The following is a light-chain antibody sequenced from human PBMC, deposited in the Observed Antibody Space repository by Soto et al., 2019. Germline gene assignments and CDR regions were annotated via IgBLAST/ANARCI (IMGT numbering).Light chain of an antibody. V-gene: IGLV2-14*01. CDR3: SSYTGSSTYVV. J-gene: IGLJ2*01. Sequence: QSVLTQPASVSGSPGQSITISCTGTSSDVGGYNYVSWYQQHPGKAPKLMIYDVNNRPSGVSNRFSGSKSGNTASLTISGLQADDEADYYCSSYTGSSTYVVFGGGTTLTVL. CDR1: SSDVGGYNY. CDR2: DVN.